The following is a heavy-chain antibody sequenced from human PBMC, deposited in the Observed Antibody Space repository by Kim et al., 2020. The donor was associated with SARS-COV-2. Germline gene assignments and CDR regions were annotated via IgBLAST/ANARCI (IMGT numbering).Heavy chain of an antibody. D-gene: IGHD4-4*01. J-gene: IGHJ5*01. Sequence: GGSLRLSCAASGFVFSNYWMHWVRQGPGQGLEWVSFINADESRTTYADSVKGRFTISRDNVKSTVYLEMNSLRPEDTAVYYCARQKGSSNSFNSWGQGTLVTVSS. CDR1: GFVFSNYW. CDR2: INADESRT. CDR3: ARQKGSSNSFNS. V-gene: IGHV3-74*03.